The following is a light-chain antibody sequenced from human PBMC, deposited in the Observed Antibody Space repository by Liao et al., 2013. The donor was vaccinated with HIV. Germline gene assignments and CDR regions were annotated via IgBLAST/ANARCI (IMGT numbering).Light chain of an antibody. V-gene: IGLV3-21*04. CDR1: NIGGRS. Sequence: SYVLTQPPSVSVAPGKTARITCGGDNIGGRSVHWYQHKAGQAPHLVISYDNDRPSGIPARFSGSNSGNTATLTISRVEAGDEADYHCQVWDASGDHSVVFGGGTKLTVL. J-gene: IGLJ2*01. CDR3: QVWDASGDHSVV. CDR2: YDN.